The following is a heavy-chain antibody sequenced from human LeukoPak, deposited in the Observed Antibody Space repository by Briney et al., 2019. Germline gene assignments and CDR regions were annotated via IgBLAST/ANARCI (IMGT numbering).Heavy chain of an antibody. CDR2: IRYDGSNK. D-gene: IGHD3-22*01. CDR1: GFTFSSYG. V-gene: IGHV3-30*02. J-gene: IGHJ3*02. CDR3: AKGRPPYYYDSSGHWDAFDI. Sequence: GGSLRLSCAASGFTFSSYGMHWVRQAPGKGLEWVAFIRYDGSNKYYADSVKGRFTISRDNSKNTLYLQMNSLRAEDTAVYYCAKGRPPYYYDSSGHWDAFDIWGQGTMVTVSS.